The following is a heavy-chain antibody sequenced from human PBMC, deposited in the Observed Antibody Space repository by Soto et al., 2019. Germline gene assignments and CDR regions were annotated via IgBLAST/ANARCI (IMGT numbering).Heavy chain of an antibody. Sequence: ASVKVSCKASGYTFTSYAMHWVRQAPGQRLEWMGWINAGNGNTKYSQKFQGRVTITRDTSASTAYMELSSLRSEDTAVYYCARDLPSTVTIGYWGQGTLVTVSS. CDR1: GYTFTSYA. CDR2: INAGNGNT. CDR3: ARDLPSTVTIGY. J-gene: IGHJ4*02. V-gene: IGHV1-3*01. D-gene: IGHD4-17*01.